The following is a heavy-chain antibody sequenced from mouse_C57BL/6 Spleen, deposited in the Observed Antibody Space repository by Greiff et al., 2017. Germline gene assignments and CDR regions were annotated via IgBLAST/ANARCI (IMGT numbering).Heavy chain of an antibody. Sequence: EVKLVESGGDLVKPGGSLKLSCAASGFTFSSYGMSWVRQTPDKRLEWVATISSGGSYTYYPDSVKGRFTISRDNAKNTLYLQMSSLKSEDTAMYYCARNYEDYWGQGTSVTVSS. V-gene: IGHV5-6*01. D-gene: IGHD2-4*01. CDR2: ISSGGSYT. CDR1: GFTFSSYG. J-gene: IGHJ4*01. CDR3: ARNYEDY.